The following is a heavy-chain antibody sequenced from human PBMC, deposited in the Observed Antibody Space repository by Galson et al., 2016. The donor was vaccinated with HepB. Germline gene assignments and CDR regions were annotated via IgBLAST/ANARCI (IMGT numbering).Heavy chain of an antibody. Sequence: SVKVSCKVSAYTLSDLSMHWVRQAPGKGLEWMGGFDPEDGEIIYAQKFQGRVTVTEDTSTDTAYMELSSLRSEDTAVYYCATDFVGGPTLDYWGQGTLVTVSS. CDR1: AYTLSDLS. CDR3: ATDFVGGPTLDY. J-gene: IGHJ4*02. CDR2: FDPEDGEI. D-gene: IGHD3-16*01. V-gene: IGHV1-24*01.